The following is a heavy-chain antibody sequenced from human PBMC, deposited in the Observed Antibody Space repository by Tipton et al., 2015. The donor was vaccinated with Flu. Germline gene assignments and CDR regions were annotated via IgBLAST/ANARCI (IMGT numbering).Heavy chain of an antibody. J-gene: IGHJ3*02. CDR2: IYTSGST. Sequence: TLSLTCTVSGNSIRSASFYWNWIRQPPGKGLEWIGYIYTSGSTNYNPSLKSRVTISVDTSKNQFSLKLSSVTAADTAVYYCARAGLDYGDYGAFDIWGQGTMVTVSS. CDR3: ARAGLDYGDYGAFDI. V-gene: IGHV4-61*09. D-gene: IGHD4-17*01. CDR1: GNSIRSASFY.